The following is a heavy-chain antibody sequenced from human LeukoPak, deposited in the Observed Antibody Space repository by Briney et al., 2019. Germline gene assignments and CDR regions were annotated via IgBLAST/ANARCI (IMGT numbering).Heavy chain of an antibody. Sequence: GGSLRLSCAASGFTFSSYSMNWVRQAPGKGLEWVSSISSSSSYIYYADSVKGRFTISRDNAKNSLYLQMNSLRAEDTAVYYCATDRASKGEQWLGYLSFWGQGTLVTVSS. V-gene: IGHV3-21*01. CDR2: ISSSSSYI. CDR1: GFTFSSYS. J-gene: IGHJ4*02. D-gene: IGHD6-19*01. CDR3: ATDRASKGEQWLGYLSF.